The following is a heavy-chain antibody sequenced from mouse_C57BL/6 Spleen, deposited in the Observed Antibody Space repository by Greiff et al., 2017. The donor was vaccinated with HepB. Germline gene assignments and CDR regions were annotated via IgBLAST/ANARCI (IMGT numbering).Heavy chain of an antibody. J-gene: IGHJ2*01. Sequence: VQGVESGPGLVQPSQSLSITCTVSGFSLTSYGVHWVRQSPGKGLEWLGVIWSGGSTDYTAAFISRLSISKDNSKSQVFFTMNNLQADDTAIYYCARKGYYGSSFDYWGQGTTLTVSS. CDR1: GFSLTSYG. CDR3: ARKGYYGSSFDY. CDR2: IWSGGST. D-gene: IGHD1-1*01. V-gene: IGHV2-2*01.